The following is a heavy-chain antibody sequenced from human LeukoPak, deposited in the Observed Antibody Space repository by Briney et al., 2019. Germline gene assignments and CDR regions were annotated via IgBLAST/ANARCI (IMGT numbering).Heavy chain of an antibody. J-gene: IGHJ6*02. CDR1: GYTFTGYY. CDR2: INPNSGGT. V-gene: IGHV1-2*02. Sequence: ASVKASCKASGYTFTGYYMHWVRQAPGQGLEWMGWINPNSGGTNYAQKFQGRVTMTRDTSISTAYMELSRLRSDDTAVYYCARAAVTHYYYGMDVWGQGTTVTVSS. CDR3: ARAAVTHYYYGMDV.